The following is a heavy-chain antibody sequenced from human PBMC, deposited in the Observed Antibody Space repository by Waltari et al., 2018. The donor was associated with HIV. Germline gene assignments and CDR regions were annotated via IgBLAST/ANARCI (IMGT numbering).Heavy chain of an antibody. CDR3: AKSYGDYLRRYFFDY. V-gene: IGHV3-23*01. CDR1: EFTFNNYA. CDR2: ISGSGGTT. D-gene: IGHD4-17*01. J-gene: IGHJ4*02. Sequence: EALLLESGGDLVRPGGSLRLSCVASEFTFNNYALSWVRQAPGKGVGGVSAISGSGGTTYYADSLKGRFTVSRDNSKNTMYLQMNSLRAGDTAIYYCAKSYGDYLRRYFFDYWGQGTLVTVSS.